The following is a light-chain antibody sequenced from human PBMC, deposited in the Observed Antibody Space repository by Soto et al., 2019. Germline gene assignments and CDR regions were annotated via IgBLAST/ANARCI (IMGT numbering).Light chain of an antibody. CDR3: QQYNNWPPDRT. J-gene: IGKJ1*01. Sequence: EIVMTQSPATLSVSPGERATLSCRASQSVGSNLAWYQQKPGQAPRLLIYGASTRATGSPARFSGSVSGTEFTLTISSLQSEDFAIYFCQQYNNWPPDRTFGQGTKVEIK. V-gene: IGKV3-15*01. CDR1: QSVGSN. CDR2: GAS.